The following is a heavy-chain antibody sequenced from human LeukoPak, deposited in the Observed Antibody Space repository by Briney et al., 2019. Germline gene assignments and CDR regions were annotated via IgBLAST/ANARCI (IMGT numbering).Heavy chain of an antibody. CDR3: ARRSGVAVAGAFDY. V-gene: IGHV4-61*02. CDR2: IYTSGST. J-gene: IGHJ4*02. CDR1: GGSISSGNYY. Sequence: PSETLSLTCTVSGGSISSGNYYWSWIRQPAGKGLEWIGRIYTSGSTENNPSLKSRVSISVDTSKNQFSPELSSVTAADTAVYYCARRSGVAVAGAFDYWGQGTLVTVSS. D-gene: IGHD6-19*01.